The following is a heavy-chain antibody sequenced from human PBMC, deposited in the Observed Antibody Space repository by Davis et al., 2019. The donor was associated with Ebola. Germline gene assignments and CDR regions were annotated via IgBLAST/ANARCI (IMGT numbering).Heavy chain of an antibody. CDR3: GTIMGAWFFQH. Sequence: GESLKISCAASGFTFSSYAMSWVRQAPGKGLEWVSAISGSAGSTYYADSVKGRFTISRDNSKNTLYLQMNSLRAEDTAVYYCGTIMGAWFFQHWGQGTLVTVSS. J-gene: IGHJ1*01. V-gene: IGHV3-23*01. CDR1: GFTFSSYA. CDR2: ISGSAGST. D-gene: IGHD1-26*01.